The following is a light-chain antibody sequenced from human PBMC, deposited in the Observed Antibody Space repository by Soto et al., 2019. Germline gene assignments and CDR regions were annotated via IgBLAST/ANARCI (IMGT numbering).Light chain of an antibody. J-gene: IGKJ1*01. V-gene: IGKV1-39*01. CDR2: AAS. CDR1: QDIRND. Sequence: DIQMTQSPSSLSASVGDGVTITCRPSQDIRNDLGWFQVKPGKAPKSLIYAASRLQSGVPPRFSGSGSGTDFTLTISSLQPEDFATYFCQQSYNIPRATFGQGTKVDIK. CDR3: QQSYNIPRAT.